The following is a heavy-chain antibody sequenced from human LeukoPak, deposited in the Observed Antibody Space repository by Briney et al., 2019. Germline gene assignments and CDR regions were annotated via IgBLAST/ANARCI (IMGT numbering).Heavy chain of an antibody. CDR2: INHSGST. Sequence: PSETLSLTCAVYGGSFSGYYWSWIRQPPGKGLEWIGEINHSGSTNYNPSLKSRVTISVDTSKNQFSLKLSSVTAAGTAVYYCARQKAYYGSGNHVWFDPWGQGTLVTVSS. V-gene: IGHV4-34*01. D-gene: IGHD3-10*01. J-gene: IGHJ5*02. CDR3: ARQKAYYGSGNHVWFDP. CDR1: GGSFSGYY.